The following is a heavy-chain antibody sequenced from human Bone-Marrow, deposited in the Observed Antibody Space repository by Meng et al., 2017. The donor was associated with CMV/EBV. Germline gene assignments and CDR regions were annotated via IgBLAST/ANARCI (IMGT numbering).Heavy chain of an antibody. Sequence: SISSSGYYWSWIRQHPGKGLEWIGYIYYSGSTYYTPSLKSRVTISVDTSKNQFSLKLSSVTAADTAVYYCARAAGSYYGSGCWFDPWGQGTLVTVSS. CDR2: IYYSGST. V-gene: IGHV4-31*02. CDR1: SISSSGYY. CDR3: ARAAGSYYGSGCWFDP. D-gene: IGHD3-10*01. J-gene: IGHJ5*02.